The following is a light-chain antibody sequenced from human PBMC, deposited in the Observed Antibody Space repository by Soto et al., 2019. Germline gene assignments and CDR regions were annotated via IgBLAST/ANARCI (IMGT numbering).Light chain of an antibody. J-gene: IGKJ1*01. Sequence: DIQMTQSPSSLSASVRDRVTITFRASQGISNYLAWYQQKTGKVPKLLIYAASTLQSGVPSRFSGSGSVTDFTLTISSLQPEDVATYYCQKYDSAPWTFGQGTKVEIK. V-gene: IGKV1-27*01. CDR1: QGISNY. CDR3: QKYDSAPWT. CDR2: AAS.